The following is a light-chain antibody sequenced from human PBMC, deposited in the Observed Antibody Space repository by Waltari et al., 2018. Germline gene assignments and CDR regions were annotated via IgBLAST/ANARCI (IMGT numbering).Light chain of an antibody. CDR3: CSFAGYGIYV. V-gene: IGLV2-23*02. CDR1: KSHLDILPL. J-gene: IGLJ1*01. Sequence: QSALTQPASVSGSPGQPITISCPSVKSHLDILPLVPWYQHHPGRNPRLLIYEISQRPPGISNRFSGSKSGNTASLTISGLQPEDEADYFCCSFAGYGIYVFGSGTQVSVL. CDR2: EIS.